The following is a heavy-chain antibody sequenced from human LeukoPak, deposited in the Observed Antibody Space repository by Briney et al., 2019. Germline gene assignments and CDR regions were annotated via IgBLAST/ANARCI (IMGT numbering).Heavy chain of an antibody. J-gene: IGHJ4*02. D-gene: IGHD5-18*01. CDR1: GFTFSSHG. Sequence: PGRSLRLSCAASGFTFSSHGMHWVRQAPGKGLERVAVIWYDGSKKYHADSVKGRFTISRDNSKNTLYLQMNSLRAEDTAVYYCARDLLGYSYDAYYFDFWGQGTLVTVSS. CDR2: IWYDGSKK. CDR3: ARDLLGYSYDAYYFDF. V-gene: IGHV3-33*08.